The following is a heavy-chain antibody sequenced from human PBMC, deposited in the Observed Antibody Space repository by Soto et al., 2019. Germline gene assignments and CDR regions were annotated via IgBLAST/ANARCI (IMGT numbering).Heavy chain of an antibody. CDR3: ARERPKSSREYFYGMDI. V-gene: IGHV3-53*01. J-gene: IGHJ6*02. D-gene: IGHD6-13*01. CDR2: IYSGGST. Sequence: PGGSLRLSCAASGFTVSTNYMNWVRQAPGKGLEWVSVIYSGGSTYYADSVEGRFTISRDNSKNTVFLQMTTLRAEDTAVYFCARERPKSSREYFYGMDIWGQGTTVNVSS. CDR1: GFTVSTNY.